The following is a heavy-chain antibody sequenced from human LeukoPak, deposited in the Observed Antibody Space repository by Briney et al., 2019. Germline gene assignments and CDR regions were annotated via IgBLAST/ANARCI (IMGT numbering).Heavy chain of an antibody. V-gene: IGHV3-33*01. CDR3: ARDRSRGYSRDY. CDR2: IGHDGSNA. J-gene: IGHJ4*02. D-gene: IGHD2-21*01. Sequence: PGRSLRLSCAASGFTFSTYGMHWVRQAPGKGLEWVAVIGHDGSNAYYADSVKGRLTISRDNSKNTLYLQMNSLRAEDTAVYYCARDRSRGYSRDYWGQGALVTVSS. CDR1: GFTFSTYG.